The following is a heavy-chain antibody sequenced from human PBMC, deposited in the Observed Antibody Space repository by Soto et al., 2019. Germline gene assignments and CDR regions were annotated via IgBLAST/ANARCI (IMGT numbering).Heavy chain of an antibody. J-gene: IGHJ4*02. V-gene: IGHV3-74*01. CDR3: ARDPDRYLWGSYGFDY. D-gene: IGHD3-16*01. CDR2: INGDGTST. Sequence: PGWSLRICCAASGFSFSRYWVHWVRQAPGKGLVWVARINGDGTSTTYADSVKGRITISRDNAKNTLYLQMNGLRAEDTAVYYFARDPDRYLWGSYGFDYWGQGTLVTVYS. CDR1: GFSFSRYW.